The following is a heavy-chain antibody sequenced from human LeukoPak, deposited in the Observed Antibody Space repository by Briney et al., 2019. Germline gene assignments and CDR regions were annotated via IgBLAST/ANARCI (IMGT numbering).Heavy chain of an antibody. CDR2: INHSGST. J-gene: IGHJ6*03. Sequence: TSETLSLTCTVSGGSISTSNYYWGWIRQPPGKGLEWIGEINHSGSTNYNPSLKSRVTISVDTSKNQFSLKLSSVTAADTAVYYCARTKYSGSSYYYYYYMDVWGKGTTVTISS. D-gene: IGHD1-26*01. CDR3: ARTKYSGSSYYYYYYMDV. V-gene: IGHV4-39*07. CDR1: GGSISTSNYY.